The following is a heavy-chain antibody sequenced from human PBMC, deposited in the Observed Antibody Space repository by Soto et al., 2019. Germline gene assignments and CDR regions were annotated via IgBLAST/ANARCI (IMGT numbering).Heavy chain of an antibody. CDR2: IYYIGST. D-gene: IGHD3-22*01. CDR3: ARAGSYYYDSSGSPDEGYYYSMDV. J-gene: IGHJ6*02. Sequence: SATLSLTCTVSGVSISSYDWMLIRQPPGKGLEWIGYIYYIGSTNYNPSLKSRVTISVDTSKNQFSLKLSSVTAADTAVYYCARAGSYYYDSSGSPDEGYYYSMDVWGQGTTVTVSS. V-gene: IGHV4-59*01. CDR1: GVSISSYD.